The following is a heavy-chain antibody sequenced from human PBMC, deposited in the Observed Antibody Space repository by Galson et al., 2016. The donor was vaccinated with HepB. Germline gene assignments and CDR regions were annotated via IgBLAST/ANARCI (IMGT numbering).Heavy chain of an antibody. CDR1: GGTFSSYA. V-gene: IGHV1-69*13. CDR2: IINLYWTA. Sequence: SVKVSCKASGGTFSSYAISWVRQAPGQGLEWMGVIINLYWTANYALKFQGRVTITADESTSTAHMEVSSLRYEDTAVYYCARVRDGYNTHFYYGMDVWGHGTSVTV. D-gene: IGHD5-24*01. CDR3: ARVRDGYNTHFYYGMDV. J-gene: IGHJ6*02.